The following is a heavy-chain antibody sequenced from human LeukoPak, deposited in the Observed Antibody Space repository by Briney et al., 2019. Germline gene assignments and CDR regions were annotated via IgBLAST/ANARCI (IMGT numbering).Heavy chain of an antibody. V-gene: IGHV3-30-3*01. CDR3: AREDVVPAAVDI. CDR1: GFTFSSYA. Sequence: GRSLRLSRAASGFTFSSYAMHWVRQAPGKGLEWVAVISYDGSNKYYADSVKGRFTISRDNSKNTLYLQMNSLRAEDTAVYYCAREDVVPAAVDIWGQGTMVTVSS. CDR2: ISYDGSNK. D-gene: IGHD2-2*01. J-gene: IGHJ3*02.